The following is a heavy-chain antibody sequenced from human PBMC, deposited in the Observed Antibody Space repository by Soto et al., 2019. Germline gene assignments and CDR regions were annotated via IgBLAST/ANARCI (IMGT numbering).Heavy chain of an antibody. CDR2: ISYDGSNK. CDR3: AKDRIQLWLPLYYYYYGMDV. Sequence: GGSLRLSCAASGFTFSSYGMHWVRQAPGKGLEWVAVISYDGSNKYYADSVKGRFTISRDNSKNTLYLQMNSLRAEDTAVYYCAKDRIQLWLPLYYYYYGMDVWGQGTTVTVS. V-gene: IGHV3-30*18. D-gene: IGHD5-18*01. CDR1: GFTFSSYG. J-gene: IGHJ6*02.